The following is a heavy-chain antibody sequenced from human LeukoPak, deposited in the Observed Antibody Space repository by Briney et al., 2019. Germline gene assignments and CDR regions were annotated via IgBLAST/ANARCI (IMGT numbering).Heavy chain of an antibody. D-gene: IGHD1-26*01. Sequence: GGSLRLSCAASGFTFSSYAMHWVRQAPGKGLEWVAVISYDGSNKYYADSVKGRFTISRDNSKNSLYLQMNSLRAEDTAVYYCAPSTTPGYFDYWGQGTLVTVPS. CDR3: APSTTPGYFDY. J-gene: IGHJ4*02. CDR2: ISYDGSNK. V-gene: IGHV3-30-3*01. CDR1: GFTFSSYA.